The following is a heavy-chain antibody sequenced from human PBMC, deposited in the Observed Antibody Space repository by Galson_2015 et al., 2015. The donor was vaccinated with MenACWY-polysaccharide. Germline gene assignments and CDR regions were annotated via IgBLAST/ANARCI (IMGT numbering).Heavy chain of an antibody. CDR1: RYTFSNYA. CDR2: INGGDGKS. Sequence: SVKVSCKAFRYTFSNYAMHWVRQAPGQRLEWLGWINGGDGKSKYSQNFQDRITITRDTSASTVSMELSSLRSEDTAVYYCARTEAGDFRLDYWGQGTLVTVSS. CDR3: ARTEAGDFRLDY. D-gene: IGHD6-19*01. J-gene: IGHJ4*02. V-gene: IGHV1-3*01.